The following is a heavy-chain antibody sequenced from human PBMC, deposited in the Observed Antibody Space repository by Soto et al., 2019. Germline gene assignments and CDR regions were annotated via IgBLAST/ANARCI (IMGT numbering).Heavy chain of an antibody. J-gene: IGHJ4*02. D-gene: IGHD1-26*01. CDR3: AKSRQAPVGTHFFDL. CDR1: GFTFSSFA. V-gene: IGHV3-23*01. Sequence: QLLESGGGLVQPGGSLRLSCEGSGFTFSSFAMGWVRQAPGKGLEWLSSVSADGVSSFSADSVRGRFRVSRDNCKNTLFLQMRFLRVEDTAVYYCAKSRQAPVGTHFFDLWGQGTQVTVSS. CDR2: VSADGVSS.